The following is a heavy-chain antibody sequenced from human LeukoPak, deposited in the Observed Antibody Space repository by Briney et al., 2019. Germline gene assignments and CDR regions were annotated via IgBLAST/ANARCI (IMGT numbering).Heavy chain of an antibody. D-gene: IGHD3-16*01. CDR1: GFFFSSYA. CDR2: ISSSSSYI. J-gene: IGHJ4*02. Sequence: PGGSLRLSCAASGFFFSSYAMSWVRQAPGKGLEWVSSISSSSSYIYYADSVKGRFTISRDNAKNSLYLQMNSLRAEDTAVYYCARGSVGGGNYFDYWGQGTLVTVSS. V-gene: IGHV3-21*01. CDR3: ARGSVGGGNYFDY.